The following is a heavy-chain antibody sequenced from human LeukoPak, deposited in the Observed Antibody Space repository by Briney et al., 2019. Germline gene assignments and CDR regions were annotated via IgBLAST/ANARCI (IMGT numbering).Heavy chain of an antibody. V-gene: IGHV3-30-3*01. CDR2: ISYDGSNK. D-gene: IGHD3-10*01. Sequence: GGSLRLSCAASGFTFSSYAMHWVRQAPGKGLEWVAVISYDGSNKYYADSVKGRFTISRDNSKNTLYLQMNSLRAEDTAVYYCARDPLWFGVQGYFDYWGQGTPVTVSS. CDR3: ARDPLWFGVQGYFDY. J-gene: IGHJ4*02. CDR1: GFTFSSYA.